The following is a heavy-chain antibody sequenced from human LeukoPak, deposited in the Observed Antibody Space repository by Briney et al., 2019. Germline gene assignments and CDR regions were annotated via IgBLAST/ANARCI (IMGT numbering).Heavy chain of an antibody. CDR3: AKGVWTDYTITHFDY. CDR2: ITGSGGIT. Sequence: ETLSLTCTVSDGSINNYYWSWIRQPPGKGLEWVSAITGSGGITYYADSVKGRFTLSRDNSKNTLYLQMNSLRAEDTAVYYCAKGVWTDYTITHFDYWGQGTLVTVSS. V-gene: IGHV3-23*01. J-gene: IGHJ4*02. CDR1: DGSINNYY. D-gene: IGHD3/OR15-3a*01.